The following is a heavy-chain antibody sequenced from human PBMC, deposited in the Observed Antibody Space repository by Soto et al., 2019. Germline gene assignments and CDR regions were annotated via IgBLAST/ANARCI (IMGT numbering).Heavy chain of an antibody. CDR3: ASTPPRVGAAHSNYYYYGMDV. CDR2: IYHSGST. V-gene: IGHV4-30-2*01. CDR1: GGSISSGGYS. D-gene: IGHD1-26*01. J-gene: IGHJ6*02. Sequence: SETLSLTCAVSGGSISSGGYSWSWIRQPPGKGLEWIGYIYHSGSTYYNPSLKSRVTISVDRSKNQFSLKLSSVTAADTAVYYCASTPPRVGAAHSNYYYYGMDVWGQGTTVTVSS.